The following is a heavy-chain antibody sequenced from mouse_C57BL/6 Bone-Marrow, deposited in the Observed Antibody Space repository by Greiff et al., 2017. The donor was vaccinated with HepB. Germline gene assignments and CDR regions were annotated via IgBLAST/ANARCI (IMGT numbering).Heavy chain of an antibody. CDR1: GYTFTDHT. CDR3: AREEAPFITTVGDFDD. Sequence: VQLQQSDAELVKPGASVKISCKVSGYTFTDHTIHWMKQRPEQGLEWIGYIYPRDGSTKYNEKFKGKATLTADKSSSTAYMQRNSLTSEDSAVYFCAREEAPFITTVGDFDDWGQGTTLTVSS. V-gene: IGHV1-78*01. J-gene: IGHJ2*01. CDR2: IYPRDGST. D-gene: IGHD1-1*01.